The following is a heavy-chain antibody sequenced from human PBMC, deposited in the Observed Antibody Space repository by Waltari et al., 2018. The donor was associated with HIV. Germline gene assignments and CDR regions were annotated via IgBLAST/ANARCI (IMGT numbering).Heavy chain of an antibody. CDR1: GFRFSSYA. CDR2: ISGSGGST. CDR3: AKGLPNNCNQGVDYFDY. V-gene: IGHV3-23*01. J-gene: IGHJ4*02. D-gene: IGHD1-20*01. Sequence: EVQLLESGGGLIQPGGSLRLSCAASGFRFSSYAMNWVRQAPGKGLDWVSCISGSGGSTYYADSVKARFTISRDNSKNILYLQMNSLRADDTAVYYCAKGLPNNCNQGVDYFDYLGQGTLVTVSS.